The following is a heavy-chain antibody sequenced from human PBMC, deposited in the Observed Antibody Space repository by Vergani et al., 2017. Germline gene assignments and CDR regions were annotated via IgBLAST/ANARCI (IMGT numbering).Heavy chain of an antibody. J-gene: IGHJ4*02. D-gene: IGHD2-15*01. CDR3: ARDLAYCHEGSCAL. Sequence: QVQLVQSGGGVVQPGGSLRLSCVASGYTFNRYGMQWVRQAPGKGLECVAYVLFDGSHEYYADSVKGRFIVSRDNSNDVLYLQMNSLRTDDTAVYYCARDLAYCHEGSCALWGQGSVVTVSS. V-gene: IGHV3-30*02. CDR1: GYTFNRYG. CDR2: VLFDGSHE.